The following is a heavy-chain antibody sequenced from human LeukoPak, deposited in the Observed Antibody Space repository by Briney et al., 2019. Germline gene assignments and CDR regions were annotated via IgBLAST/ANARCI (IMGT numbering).Heavy chain of an antibody. D-gene: IGHD2-2*02. CDR3: ARDTHCSSTSCYNAFDI. CDR2: ISSSSTYI. J-gene: IGHJ3*02. CDR1: GFTFSSYS. V-gene: IGHV3-21*01. Sequence: MSGGSLRLSCAASGFTFSSYSMNWVRQAPGMGLEWVSSISSSSTYIYYADSLKGRFTISRDNAKNSLSLQMNSLRAEDTAVYYCARDTHCSSTSCYNAFDIWGQGTMVTFSS.